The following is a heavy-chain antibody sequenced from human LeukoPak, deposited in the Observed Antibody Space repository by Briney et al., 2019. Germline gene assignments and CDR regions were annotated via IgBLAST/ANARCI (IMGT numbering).Heavy chain of an antibody. Sequence: SETLSLTCTVSGGSISSSSYYWGWIRQPPGKGLEWIGSIYYSGSTYYNLSLKSRVTISVDTSKNQFSLKLSSVTAADTAVYYCARPSAVAGPFDYWGQGTLVTVSS. J-gene: IGHJ4*02. CDR2: IYYSGST. D-gene: IGHD6-19*01. CDR3: ARPSAVAGPFDY. CDR1: GGSISSSSYY. V-gene: IGHV4-39*01.